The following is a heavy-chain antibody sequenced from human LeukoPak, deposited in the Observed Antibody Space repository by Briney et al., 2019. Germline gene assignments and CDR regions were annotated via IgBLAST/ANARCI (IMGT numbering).Heavy chain of an antibody. CDR2: ISGSGGST. D-gene: IGHD6-19*01. CDR3: ASIAVAGRRPLDY. Sequence: GGSLRLSCAASGFTFSGYAMSWVRQAPGKGLEWVSAISGSGGSTYYADSVKGRFTISRDNSKNTLYLQMNSLRAEDTAVYYCASIAVAGRRPLDYWGQGTLVTVSS. CDR1: GFTFSGYA. J-gene: IGHJ4*02. V-gene: IGHV3-23*01.